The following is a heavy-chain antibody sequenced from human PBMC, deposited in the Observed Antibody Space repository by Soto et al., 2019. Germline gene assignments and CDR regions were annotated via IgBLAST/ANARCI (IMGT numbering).Heavy chain of an antibody. CDR3: ARDIGWYYSNRRYYGMDV. D-gene: IGHD6-19*01. CDR2: IWYDGSNK. V-gene: IGHV3-33*01. J-gene: IGHJ6*02. Sequence: GGSLRPSCAASGFTFSSYGMHWVRQAPGKGLEWVAVIWYDGSNKYYADSVKGRFTISRDNSKNTLYLQMNSLRAEDTAVYYCARDIGWYYSNRRYYGMDVWGQGTTVTVSS. CDR1: GFTFSSYG.